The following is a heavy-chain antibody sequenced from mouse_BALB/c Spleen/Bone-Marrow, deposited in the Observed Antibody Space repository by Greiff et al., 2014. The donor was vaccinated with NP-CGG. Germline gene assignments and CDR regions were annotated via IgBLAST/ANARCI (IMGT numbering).Heavy chain of an antibody. V-gene: IGHV14-3*02. CDR3: ARRLRSAMDY. J-gene: IGHJ4*01. CDR2: IDPANGNA. Sequence: EVQLQQSGAELVKPGASVKLSCTASGFNIKDTYIHWVKQRPEQGLEWIGRIDPANGNAKYDPKFQGKATITADTSSTTAYLQRSRLTSEATAVYYCARRLRSAMDYWGQGTSVTVSS. CDR1: GFNIKDTY. D-gene: IGHD1-1*01.